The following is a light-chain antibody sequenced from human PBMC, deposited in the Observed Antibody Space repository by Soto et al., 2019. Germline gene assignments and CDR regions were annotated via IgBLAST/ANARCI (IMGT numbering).Light chain of an antibody. CDR1: SSDVGGYNY. CDR2: DVS. J-gene: IGLJ1*01. Sequence: QSVLTQPASVSGSPGQSITISCTGTSSDVGGYNYVSWYQQHPGKAPKLMIYDVSNRPSGVSNRFSGSKSGNTASLTISGLQAEDEADYYSRSYTSSSTYVFGTGNKVTDL. V-gene: IGLV2-14*01. CDR3: RSYTSSSTYV.